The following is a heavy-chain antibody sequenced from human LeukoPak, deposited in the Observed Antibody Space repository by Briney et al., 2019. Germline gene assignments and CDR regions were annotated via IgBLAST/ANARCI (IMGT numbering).Heavy chain of an antibody. V-gene: IGHV4-59*01. D-gene: IGHD4-23*01. CDR1: GGSISSYY. Sequence: PSETLSLTCTVSGGSISSYYWSWIRQPPGKGLEWIGYIYYSGSTNYNPSLKSRVTISVDTSKNQFSLKLSSVTAADTAVYCCARDRPLDYGGTYYFDYWGQGTLVTVSS. CDR3: ARDRPLDYGGTYYFDY. J-gene: IGHJ4*02. CDR2: IYYSGST.